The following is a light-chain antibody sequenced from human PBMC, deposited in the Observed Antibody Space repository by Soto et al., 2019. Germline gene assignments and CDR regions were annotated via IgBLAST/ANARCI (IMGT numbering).Light chain of an antibody. CDR1: QTVSRMY. CDR3: HQDFILPST. CDR2: GTS. V-gene: IGKV3D-7*01. J-gene: IGKJ1*01. Sequence: ASQTVSRMYLSWFQQKPGQAPRLLIYGTSTRATGIPVRFSGRGSGPNFTLSISLLQPEDVAVYFCHQDFILPSTFGQGPKWIS.